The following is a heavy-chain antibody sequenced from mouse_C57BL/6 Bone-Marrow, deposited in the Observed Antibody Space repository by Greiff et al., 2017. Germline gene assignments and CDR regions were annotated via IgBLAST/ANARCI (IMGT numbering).Heavy chain of an antibody. D-gene: IGHD3-1*01. CDR1: GYTFTDYY. Sequence: VQLQQQSGPVLVKPGASVKLSCTASGYTFTDYYMNWVQQSHGKSLEWIGVIHPYNGGTSYNQKFKGKARLTVDKSSSTAYSELNSLTSEDSAVYYGARTGEFGGYFDVWGTGTTVTVSS. J-gene: IGHJ1*03. CDR2: IHPYNGGT. V-gene: IGHV1-19*01. CDR3: ARTGEFGGYFDV.